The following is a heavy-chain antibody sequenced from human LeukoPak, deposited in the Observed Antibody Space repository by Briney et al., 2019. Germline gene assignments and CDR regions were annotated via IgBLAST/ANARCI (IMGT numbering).Heavy chain of an antibody. J-gene: IGHJ4*02. CDR1: GFTFSSYT. V-gene: IGHV3-30*04. CDR2: MSYDGSNK. D-gene: IGHD1-26*01. Sequence: GRSLRLSCAASGFTFSSYTMHWVRQASGKGLEWVAVMSYDGSNKYYVDSVKGRFTISRDNSKNTLYLQMNSLRAEDTAVYYCVKDLSGRIFDYWGQGTLVTVSS. CDR3: VKDLSGRIFDY.